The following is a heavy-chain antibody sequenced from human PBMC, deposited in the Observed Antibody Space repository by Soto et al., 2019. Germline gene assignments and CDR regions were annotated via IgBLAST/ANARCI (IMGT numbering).Heavy chain of an antibody. D-gene: IGHD5-18*01. V-gene: IGHV3-21*01. CDR2: ISSSSSYI. J-gene: IGHJ4*02. CDR1: GFTFSSYS. CDR3: ARDQPGYSYGYGLGY. Sequence: EVQLVESGGGLVKPGGSLRLSCAASGFTFSSYSMNWVRQAPGKGLEWVSSISSSSSYIYYADSVKGRFTISSDNAKNSLSMQMIGLRAEDTSVYYCARDQPGYSYGYGLGYWGQGTLVTVSS.